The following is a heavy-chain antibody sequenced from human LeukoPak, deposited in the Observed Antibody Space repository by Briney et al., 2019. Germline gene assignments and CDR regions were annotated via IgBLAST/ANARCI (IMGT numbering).Heavy chain of an antibody. CDR3: ARVAYYGGNRVDY. Sequence: GGSLRLSCAASGFTFSSYAMSWVRQAPGKGLEWVSSISSSSSYIYYADSVKGRFTISRDNAKNSLYLQMNSLRAEDTAVYYCARVAYYGGNRVDYWGQGTLVTVSS. CDR2: ISSSSSYI. V-gene: IGHV3-21*01. D-gene: IGHD4-23*01. J-gene: IGHJ4*02. CDR1: GFTFSSYA.